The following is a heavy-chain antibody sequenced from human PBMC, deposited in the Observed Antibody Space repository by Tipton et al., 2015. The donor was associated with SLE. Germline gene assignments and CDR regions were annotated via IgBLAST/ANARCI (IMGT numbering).Heavy chain of an antibody. CDR2: IYYSGST. Sequence: GSLRLSCTVSGGSISSYYWSWIRQPPGKGLEWIGYIYYSGSTNYNPSLKSRVTISVDTSKNQFSLKLSSVTAADTAVYYCASGEPPDYWGQGTLVTVSS. CDR1: GGSISSYY. J-gene: IGHJ4*02. V-gene: IGHV4-59*01. CDR3: ASGEPPDY.